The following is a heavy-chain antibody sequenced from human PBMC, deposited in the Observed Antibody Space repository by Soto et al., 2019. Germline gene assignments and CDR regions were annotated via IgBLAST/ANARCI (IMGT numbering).Heavy chain of an antibody. CDR3: ARGQRYSGYGGWGY. D-gene: IGHD5-12*01. J-gene: IGHJ4*02. CDR1: GGSFSGYY. Sequence: QVQLQQWGAGLLKPSETLSLTCAVYGGSFSGYYWSWIRQPPGKGLEWIGEINHSGSTNYNPSLKSRVTISVDTSKNQFSLKLSSVTAADTAVYYCARGQRYSGYGGWGYWGQGTLVTVSS. CDR2: INHSGST. V-gene: IGHV4-34*01.